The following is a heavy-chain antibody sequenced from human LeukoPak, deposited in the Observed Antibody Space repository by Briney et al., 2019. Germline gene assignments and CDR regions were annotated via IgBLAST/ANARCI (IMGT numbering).Heavy chain of an antibody. V-gene: IGHV3-23*01. Sequence: GGSLRLPCEASGFTFSKYGMNWVRQAPGKGLEWVSGIGVGGTTYYTDSVKGRFTISRDTSKNTLYLQMNSLRAEYTAVYYCAKAQGYYDCWGQGTLVTVSS. CDR1: GFTFSKYG. J-gene: IGHJ4*02. D-gene: IGHD3-22*01. CDR2: IGVGGTT. CDR3: AKAQGYYDC.